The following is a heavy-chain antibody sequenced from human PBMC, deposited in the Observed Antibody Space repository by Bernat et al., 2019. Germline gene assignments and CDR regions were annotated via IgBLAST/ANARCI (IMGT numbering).Heavy chain of an antibody. CDR1: GYTFTSYG. CDR3: ASDGKDIVLVPAGVDYYYGMDV. D-gene: IGHD2-2*01. V-gene: IGHV1-18*01. CDR2: ISAYNGNT. Sequence: QVQLVQSGAEVKKPGASVKVSCKASGYTFTSYGISWVRQAPGQGLEWMGWISAYNGNTNYAQKLQGRVTMTTDTSTSTAYMELRSLRSDDTAVYYCASDGKDIVLVPAGVDYYYGMDVWGQGTTVTVSS. J-gene: IGHJ6*02.